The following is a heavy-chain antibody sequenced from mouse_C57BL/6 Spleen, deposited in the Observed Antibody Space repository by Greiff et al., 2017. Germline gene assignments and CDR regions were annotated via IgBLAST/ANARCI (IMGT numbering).Heavy chain of an antibody. V-gene: IGHV1-54*01. D-gene: IGHD1-1*01. J-gene: IGHJ2*01. CDR1: GYAFTNYL. CDR2: INPGSGGT. CDR3: ARYYYGSSLGY. Sequence: VKLQESGAELVRPGTSVKVSCKASGYAFTNYLIEWVKQRPGQGLEWIGVINPGSGGTNYNEKFKGKATLTADKSSSTAYMQLSSLTSEDSAVYFCARYYYGSSLGYWGQGTTLTVSS.